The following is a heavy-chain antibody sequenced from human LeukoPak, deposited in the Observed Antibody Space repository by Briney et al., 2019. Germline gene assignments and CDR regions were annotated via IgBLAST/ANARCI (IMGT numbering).Heavy chain of an antibody. CDR3: AKVSWVVPAANYFDY. CDR2: ISGSGGST. V-gene: IGHV3-23*01. J-gene: IGHJ4*02. CDR1: GFTFSSYA. Sequence: GGSLRLSCAASGFTFSSYAMSWVRQAPGKGLEWVSAISGSGGSTYYADSVKGRFTISRDNSKNTLYLQMNSLRAEDTAVYYCAKVSWVVPAANYFDYWGQGTLVTVSS. D-gene: IGHD2-2*01.